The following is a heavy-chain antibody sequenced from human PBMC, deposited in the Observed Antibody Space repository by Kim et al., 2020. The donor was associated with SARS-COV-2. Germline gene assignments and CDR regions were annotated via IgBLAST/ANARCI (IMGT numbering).Heavy chain of an antibody. Sequence: ASVKVSCKASGYTFTNYAIHWVRQAPGQRFEWMGWINGGNDNAKYSQKFQGRVTVTTDTSANTAYMELSSLRSEDTAVYFCARNNRPRSSERYDMDVWGQGNTVTDSS. CDR2: INGGNDNA. D-gene: IGHD6-13*01. V-gene: IGHV1-3*01. J-gene: IGHJ6*02. CDR3: ARNNRPRSSERYDMDV. CDR1: GYTFTNYA.